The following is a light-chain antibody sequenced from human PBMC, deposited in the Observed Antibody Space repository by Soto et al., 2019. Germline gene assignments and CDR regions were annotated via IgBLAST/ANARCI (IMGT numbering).Light chain of an antibody. V-gene: IGKV3-15*01. CDR3: QQYDNWPPT. Sequence: EVVMTQSPVTLSVSPGERATLSCRASQSVGSNLAWHQQKPGQAPRLLIYGASTRAPGIPARFSGSESGTEFSLTISSLQSEDFAVYYCQQYDNWPPTFGQGTRVEI. CDR1: QSVGSN. CDR2: GAS. J-gene: IGKJ1*01.